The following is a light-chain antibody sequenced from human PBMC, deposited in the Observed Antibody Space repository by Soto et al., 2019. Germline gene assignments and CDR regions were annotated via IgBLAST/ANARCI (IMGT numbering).Light chain of an antibody. J-gene: IGKJ1*01. Sequence: IVMTQSPATLSVSPLEIATLSCRASQNIYYNVAWYQHRPGQAPRLLIYRASTRATGVPARFSGSGSGTEFTLTISSLQSEDFTVYSCLQYHNLWAFGQGTKVDIK. V-gene: IGKV3-15*01. CDR2: RAS. CDR3: LQYHNLWA. CDR1: QNIYYN.